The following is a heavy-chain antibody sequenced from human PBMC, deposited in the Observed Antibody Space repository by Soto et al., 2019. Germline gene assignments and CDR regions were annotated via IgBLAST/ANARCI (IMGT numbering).Heavy chain of an antibody. J-gene: IGHJ5*02. V-gene: IGHV1-69*02. Sequence: ASVKVSCKASGGTFSSYTISWLRQAPGQGLEWMGRIIPILGIANYAQKFQGRVTITADKSTSTAYMELSSLRSEDTAVYYCACLNAVIHTDFWSVYPNCFDPWGKGTLVTVP. CDR2: IIPILGIA. CDR1: GGTFSSYT. CDR3: ACLNAVIHTDFWSVYPNCFDP. D-gene: IGHD3-3*01.